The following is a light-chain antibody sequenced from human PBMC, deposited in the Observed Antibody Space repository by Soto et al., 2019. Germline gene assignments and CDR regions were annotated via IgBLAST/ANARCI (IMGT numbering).Light chain of an antibody. CDR3: QQPISFPIT. V-gene: IGKV1D-12*01. J-gene: IGKJ5*01. CDR1: QGISSY. Sequence: IRMTQSPSSLSASTGDRVTITCRASQGISSYLAWYQQKPGKAPKLLISAASSLQSGVPSRFSGSGSGTDFTLTIRSLQPEDLATYYCQQPISFPITFGQGTRLEIK. CDR2: AAS.